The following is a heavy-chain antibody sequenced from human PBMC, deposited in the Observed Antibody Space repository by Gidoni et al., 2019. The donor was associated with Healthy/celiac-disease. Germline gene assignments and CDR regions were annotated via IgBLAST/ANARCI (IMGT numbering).Heavy chain of an antibody. CDR1: GFTVSDYY. J-gene: IGHJ2*01. CDR2: ISSSDSTI. Sequence: QVQLVESGGGLVKPGGFLRLSWAASGFTVSDYYMSWIRQAPGKGLEWVSYISSSDSTIYYADSVKGRFTISRDNAKTSLYLQMNSLRAEDTTVYYCARDSSSPDWYFDLWGRGTLVTVSS. V-gene: IGHV3-11*01. CDR3: ARDSSSPDWYFDL. D-gene: IGHD6-13*01.